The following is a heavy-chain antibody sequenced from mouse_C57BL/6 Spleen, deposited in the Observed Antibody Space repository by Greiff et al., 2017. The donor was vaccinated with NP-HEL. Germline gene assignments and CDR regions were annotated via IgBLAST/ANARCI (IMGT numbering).Heavy chain of an antibody. V-gene: IGHV1-50*01. D-gene: IGHD1-1*01. CDR2: IDPSDSYT. Sequence: QVQLQQPGAELVKPGASVKLSCKASGYTFTSYWMQWVKQRPGQGLEWIGEIDPSDSYTNYNQKFKGKATLTVDTSSSTADMQRSSLTSEDSAVYYGARRVENYLPFAYWGQGTLVTASA. CDR1: GYTFTSYW. J-gene: IGHJ3*01. CDR3: ARRVENYLPFAY.